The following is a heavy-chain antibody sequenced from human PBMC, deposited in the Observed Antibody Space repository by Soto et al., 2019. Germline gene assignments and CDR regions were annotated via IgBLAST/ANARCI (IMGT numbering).Heavy chain of an antibody. D-gene: IGHD2-15*01. CDR3: ARGGIPILLPGYFDS. J-gene: IGHJ4*02. CDR2: IIPIFGTA. V-gene: IGHV1-69*12. CDR1: GGTFSSYA. Sequence: QVQLVQSVAEVKKPGSSVKVSCKASGGTFSSYAISWVRQAPGQGLEWMGGIIPIFGTANYAQKFQGRVTITADESTSTAYMELSSLRSKDTAVYYWARGGIPILLPGYFDSWGQGTMVSVSS.